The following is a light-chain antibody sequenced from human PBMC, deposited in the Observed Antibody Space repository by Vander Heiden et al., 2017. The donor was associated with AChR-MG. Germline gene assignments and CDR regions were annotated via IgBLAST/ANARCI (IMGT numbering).Light chain of an antibody. CDR1: QSVGEN. CDR3: QEYNNWPMYS. J-gene: IGKJ2*03. V-gene: IGKV3-15*01. CDR2: DIS. Sequence: EMIMTQSPGTLSLSPGERATLSCRSSQSVGENLAWYQQKPGQAPRLLIYDISTRAAGVPARFSGSESGTGFTLTISSLQSEDSAVYYCQEYNNWPMYSFGQGTKLEIK.